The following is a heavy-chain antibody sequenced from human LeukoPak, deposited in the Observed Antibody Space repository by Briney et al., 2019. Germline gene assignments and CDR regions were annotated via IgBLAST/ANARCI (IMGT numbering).Heavy chain of an antibody. D-gene: IGHD6-13*01. CDR2: IYYSGST. J-gene: IGHJ4*02. CDR3: ARGPGIAAAYDY. V-gene: IGHV4-59*01. Sequence: SEALSLTCSVSGDSISSYYWTWIRQPPGKGLEWIGYIYYSGSTNYNPSLKSRVTISVDTSKNQFSLKLSSVTAADTAVYYCARGPGIAAAYDYWGQGTLVTVSS. CDR1: GDSISSYY.